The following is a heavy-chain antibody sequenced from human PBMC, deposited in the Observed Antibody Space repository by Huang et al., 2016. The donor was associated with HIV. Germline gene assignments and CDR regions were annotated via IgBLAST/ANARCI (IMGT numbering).Heavy chain of an antibody. CDR3: AKDEKQFCTGGSCHSSNIDS. V-gene: IGHV3-30*02. D-gene: IGHD2-8*02. Sequence: QVQLVESGGGAVQPGGSLRLSCAAAGFTFSSFGMHWVRQRPGQGLEWMTFVRYDGSKTNYAESVKGRFTISRDNSDNTLFLQMNTLTSDETALYYCAKDEKQFCTGGSCHSSNIDSWGQGTLVTVSS. CDR2: VRYDGSKT. CDR1: GFTFSSFG. J-gene: IGHJ4*02.